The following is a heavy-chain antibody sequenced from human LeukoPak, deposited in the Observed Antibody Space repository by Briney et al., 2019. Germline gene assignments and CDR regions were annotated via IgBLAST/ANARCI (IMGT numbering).Heavy chain of an antibody. V-gene: IGHV4-39*07. CDR3: ARDSPETSPQFWFDP. CDR1: GGSISSSSYY. D-gene: IGHD2-2*01. Sequence: SETLSLTCTVSGGSISSSSYYWGWIRQPPGKGLEWIGSIYYSGSTYYNPSLKSRVTISVDTSKNQFSLKLSSVTAADTAVYYCARDSPETSPQFWFDPWGQGTLVTVSS. CDR2: IYYSGST. J-gene: IGHJ5*02.